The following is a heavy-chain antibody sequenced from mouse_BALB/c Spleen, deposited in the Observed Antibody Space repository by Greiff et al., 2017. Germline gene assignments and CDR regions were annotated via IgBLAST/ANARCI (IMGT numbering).Heavy chain of an antibody. V-gene: IGHV1-82*01. Sequence: QVQLKQSGPELVKPGASVKISCKASGYAFSSSWMNWVKQRPGQGLEWIGRIYPGDGDTNYNGKFKGKATLTADKSSSTAYMQLSSLTSVDSAVYFCARELRLYYFDYWGQGTTLTVSS. CDR3: ARELRLYYFDY. D-gene: IGHD1-1*01. CDR2: IYPGDGDT. CDR1: GYAFSSSW. J-gene: IGHJ2*01.